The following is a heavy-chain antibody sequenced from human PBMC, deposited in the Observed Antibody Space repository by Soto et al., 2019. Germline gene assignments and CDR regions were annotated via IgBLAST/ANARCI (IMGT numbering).Heavy chain of an antibody. CDR1: GGSISSYC. Sequence: SETLSLTCTVSGGSISSYCWSWIRQPPGKGLEWIGYIYYSGSTNYNPSLKSRVTISVDTSKNQFSLKLSSVTAADTAVYYCARAGSSGYYDYYYYGMDVWGQGTTVTVSS. V-gene: IGHV4-59*01. CDR2: IYYSGST. D-gene: IGHD3-22*01. CDR3: ARAGSSGYYDYYYYGMDV. J-gene: IGHJ6*02.